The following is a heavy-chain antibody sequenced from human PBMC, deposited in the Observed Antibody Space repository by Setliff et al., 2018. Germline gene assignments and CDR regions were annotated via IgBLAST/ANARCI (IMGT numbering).Heavy chain of an antibody. CDR2: ISYDGSET. J-gene: IGHJ4*02. D-gene: IGHD3-16*01. CDR1: GFTFGSYA. CDR3: ARARGFGVENTGDY. V-gene: IGHV3-30*04. Sequence: PGGSLRLSCAASGFTFGSYAIHWVRQAAGKGLEWVAAISYDGSETYYADSVRGRLSISRDNTRNTVFLQMKSLGPEDTAIYYCARARGFGVENTGDYWGQGTLVTVSS.